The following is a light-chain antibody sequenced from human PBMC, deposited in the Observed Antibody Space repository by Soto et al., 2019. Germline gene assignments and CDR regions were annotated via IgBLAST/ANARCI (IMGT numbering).Light chain of an antibody. Sequence: HSALTQPRTVSGSPGQSVTISCTGTSSDVGGYNYVSWYQQHPGKAPKLMIYDVSKRPSGVPDRFSGSKSGNTASLTISGLQAEDEADYYCCSYAASYTSPYVFGTGTNVTVL. CDR2: DVS. V-gene: IGLV2-11*01. J-gene: IGLJ1*01. CDR3: CSYAASYTSPYV. CDR1: SSDVGGYNY.